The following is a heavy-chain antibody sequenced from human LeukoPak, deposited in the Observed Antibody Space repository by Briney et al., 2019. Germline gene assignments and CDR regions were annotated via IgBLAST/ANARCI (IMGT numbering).Heavy chain of an antibody. J-gene: IGHJ6*02. CDR3: ARRGITSGYGMDV. V-gene: IGHV5-10-1*01. Sequence: GESLKISCKTSGYSFTSYWINWVRQIPGKSLECMGRIDPSDSSTNYSPSFHGHVTISVDKSISASMQQWSRLKAADSAMYYCARRGITSGYGMDVWGQGTTVTVPS. D-gene: IGHD2-2*01. CDR1: GYSFTSYW. CDR2: IDPSDSST.